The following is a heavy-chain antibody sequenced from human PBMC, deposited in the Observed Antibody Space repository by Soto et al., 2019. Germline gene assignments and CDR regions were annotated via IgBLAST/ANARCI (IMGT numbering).Heavy chain of an antibody. Sequence: SMRLPCSPWVFTFYIYEMNWVRPAPGKVLVWVSCMSSIGSTIYYADSVKGRFTISRDNAKNSLYLQMNSLRAEDTAVYYCARSYSNWGQGTLVTVSS. CDR2: MSSIGSTI. V-gene: IGHV3-48*03. CDR1: VFTFYIYE. D-gene: IGHD6-13*01. CDR3: ARSYSN. J-gene: IGHJ4*02.